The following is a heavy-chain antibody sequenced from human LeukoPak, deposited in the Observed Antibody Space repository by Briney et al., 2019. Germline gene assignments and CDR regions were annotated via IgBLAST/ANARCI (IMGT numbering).Heavy chain of an antibody. Sequence: GGSLRLSCAASGFTFSSYSINCVRQALGKGLELVSSISSSSSYIYYADVVKGRFPVSRDNAKNTLYLQKNSVREADTAVYYCARGYSSNYRVDYWGQGTLVTVSS. CDR3: ARGYSSNYRVDY. CDR1: GFTFSSYS. J-gene: IGHJ4*02. D-gene: IGHD6-13*01. CDR2: ISSSSSYI. V-gene: IGHV3-21*01.